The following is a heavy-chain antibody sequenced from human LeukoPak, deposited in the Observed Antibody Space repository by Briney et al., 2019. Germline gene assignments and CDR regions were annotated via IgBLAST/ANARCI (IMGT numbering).Heavy chain of an antibody. CDR2: IYYSGST. CDR1: GGSISSSSYY. Sequence: SETLSLTCTVSGGSISSSSYYWGWIRQPPGKGLEWIGSIYYSGSTYYNPSLKSRVTISVDTSKNQFSLKLSSVTAADTAVYYCASIGPGGHDAFDIWGQGTTVTVSS. V-gene: IGHV4-39*07. J-gene: IGHJ3*02. D-gene: IGHD3-10*01. CDR3: ASIGPGGHDAFDI.